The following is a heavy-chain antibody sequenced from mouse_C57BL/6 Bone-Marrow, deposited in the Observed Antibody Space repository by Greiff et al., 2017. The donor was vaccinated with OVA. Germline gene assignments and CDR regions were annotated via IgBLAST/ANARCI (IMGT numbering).Heavy chain of an antibody. J-gene: IGHJ1*03. CDR1: GYSITSDY. CDR2: ISYSGST. Sequence: EVMLVESGPGLAKPSQTLSLTCSVTGYSITSDYWNWIRKFPGNKLEYMGYISYSGSTYYNPSLKSRISITRDTSKNQYYLQLNSVTTEDTATYYCARLITTVGRYFDVWGTGTTVTVSS. D-gene: IGHD1-1*01. V-gene: IGHV3-8*01. CDR3: ARLITTVGRYFDV.